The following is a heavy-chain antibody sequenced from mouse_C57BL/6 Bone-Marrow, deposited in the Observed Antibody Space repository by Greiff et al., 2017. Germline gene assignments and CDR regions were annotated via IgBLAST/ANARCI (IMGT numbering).Heavy chain of an antibody. Sequence: EVQGVESGGDLVKPGGSLKLSCAASGFTFSSYGMSWVRQTPDKRLEWVATISSGGSYTYYPDSVKGRFTISRDNAKITLYLQMSSLKSEDTAMYYCARHYDYAWFAYWGQGTLVTVSA. V-gene: IGHV5-6*01. J-gene: IGHJ3*01. CDR3: ARHYDYAWFAY. CDR1: GFTFSSYG. CDR2: ISSGGSYT. D-gene: IGHD2-4*01.